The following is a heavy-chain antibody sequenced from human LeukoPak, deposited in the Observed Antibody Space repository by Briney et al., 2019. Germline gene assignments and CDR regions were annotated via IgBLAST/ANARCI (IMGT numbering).Heavy chain of an antibody. Sequence: ASVKVSCKASGYTFTGYYMHWVRQAPGQGLEWMGWINPNSGGTNYAQKFQGRVTTTRDTSISTAYMELSRLRSDDTAVYYCARGDYYYDSSGAGGIFQDYWGQGTLVTVSS. CDR2: INPNSGGT. CDR3: ARGDYYYDSSGAGGIFQDY. V-gene: IGHV1-2*02. J-gene: IGHJ4*02. CDR1: GYTFTGYY. D-gene: IGHD3-22*01.